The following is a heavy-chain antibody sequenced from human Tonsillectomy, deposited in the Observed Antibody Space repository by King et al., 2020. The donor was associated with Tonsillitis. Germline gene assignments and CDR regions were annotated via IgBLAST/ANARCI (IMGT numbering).Heavy chain of an antibody. CDR3: ARDRGSGSYDFYYYYYGMDV. J-gene: IGHJ6*02. CDR1: GGSISSGGYY. CDR2: IYYSGST. V-gene: IGHV4-31*03. Sequence: QLQESGPGLVKPSQTLSLTCTVSGGSISSGGYYWSWIRQHPGKGLEWIGYIYYSGSTYYNPSLKSRVTISVDTSKNQISLKLSSVTAADTAVYYCARDRGSGSYDFYYYYYGMDVWGQGTTVTVSS. D-gene: IGHD3-10*01.